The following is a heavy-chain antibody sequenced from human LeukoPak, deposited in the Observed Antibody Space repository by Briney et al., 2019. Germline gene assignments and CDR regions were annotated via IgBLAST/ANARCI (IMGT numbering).Heavy chain of an antibody. J-gene: IGHJ4*02. CDR1: GYTFTSYD. D-gene: IGHD6-13*01. CDR3: TVLGRTIAAAGH. Sequence: ASVKVSCKASGYTFTSYDINWVRQATGQGLEWMGWMNPNSGNTGYAQKFQGRVTITRNTSISTAYMELSSLRSEDTAVYYCTVLGRTIAAAGHWGQGTLVTVSS. V-gene: IGHV1-8*03. CDR2: MNPNSGNT.